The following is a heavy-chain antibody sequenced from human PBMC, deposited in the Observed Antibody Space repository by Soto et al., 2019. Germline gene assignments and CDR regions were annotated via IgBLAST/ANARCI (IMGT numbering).Heavy chain of an antibody. CDR1: GGSISSYY. Sequence: KASETLSLTCTVSGGSISSYYWSWIRQPPGKGLEWIGYIYYSGSTNYNPSIKSRVTISVDTSKNQFSLKLSSVTAADTAVYYCARRWGYYFDYWGQGTLVTVSS. CDR2: IYYSGST. D-gene: IGHD1-26*01. J-gene: IGHJ4*02. CDR3: ARRWGYYFDY. V-gene: IGHV4-59*01.